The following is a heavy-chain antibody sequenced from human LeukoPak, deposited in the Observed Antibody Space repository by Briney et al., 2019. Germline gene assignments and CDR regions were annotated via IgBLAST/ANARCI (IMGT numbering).Heavy chain of an antibody. D-gene: IGHD6-13*01. V-gene: IGHV1-2*02. CDR1: GYSFTGYY. CDR2: INPNSGGT. J-gene: IGHJ3*02. CDR3: AGVHLPIIAAAGILAPSLDI. Sequence: ASVKVSCKASGYSFTGYYMHWVRQAPGQGLEWMGWINPNSGGTNYAQKFQGRVTMTRDTSISTAYMELSRLRSDDTAVYYCAGVHLPIIAAAGILAPSLDIWGQGTMVTVSS.